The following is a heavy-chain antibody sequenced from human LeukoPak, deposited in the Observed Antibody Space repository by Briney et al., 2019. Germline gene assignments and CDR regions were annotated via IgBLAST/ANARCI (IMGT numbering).Heavy chain of an antibody. V-gene: IGHV4-34*01. CDR2: VNHSGYT. D-gene: IGHD4-17*01. Sequence: PSGTLSLTCGVSGTSSTSYYWSWIRQTPGKGLEWIGEVNHSGYTNMNPSLKSRVTISVDTSKNQFSLMMTSVTAADTAVYFCARMTTGHDYWGQGTLVTVSS. CDR3: ARMTTGHDY. J-gene: IGHJ4*02. CDR1: GTSSTSYY.